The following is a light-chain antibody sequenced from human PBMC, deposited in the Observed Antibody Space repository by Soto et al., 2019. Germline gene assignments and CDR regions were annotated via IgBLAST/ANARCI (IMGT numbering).Light chain of an antibody. V-gene: IGKV1-9*01. CDR1: QDVSRS. CDR3: QQLWTYPLT. J-gene: IGKJ4*01. Sequence: DTQLTQSPSFLSASVGDRVTITCRASQDVSRSVGWYQQKPGKAPKLLISAASTLHSGVPSRFSSSGSGTDFTLTISSLQPEDFATYYCQQLWTYPLTFGGGTKVEI. CDR2: AAS.